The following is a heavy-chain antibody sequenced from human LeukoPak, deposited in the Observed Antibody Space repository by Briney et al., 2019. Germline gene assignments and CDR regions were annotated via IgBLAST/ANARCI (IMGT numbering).Heavy chain of an antibody. J-gene: IGHJ4*02. CDR1: GHTFTGYY. CDR2: INTNTGNP. D-gene: IGHD3-9*01. CDR3: ARTPFTDYFVFDY. V-gene: IGHV7-4-1*02. Sequence: ASVKVSCKASGHTFTGYYMHWVRQAPGQGLEWMGWINTNTGNPTYAQGFTGRFVFSLDTSVSTAYLQISSLKAEDTAVYYCARTPFTDYFVFDYWGQGTLVTVSS.